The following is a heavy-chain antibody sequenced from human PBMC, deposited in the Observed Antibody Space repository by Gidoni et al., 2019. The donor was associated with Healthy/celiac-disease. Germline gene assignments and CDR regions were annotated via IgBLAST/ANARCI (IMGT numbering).Heavy chain of an antibody. CDR1: GFTFSSYG. J-gene: IGHJ6*02. CDR2: ISYDGSNK. CDR3: VEGGTSYYYYYGMDV. V-gene: IGHV3-30*03. Sequence: QVQLVEPGGGVVQPGRSLRLSCAASGFTFSSYGRHWVRQAPGKGLEWVAFISYDGSNKYYADSVKGRFTISRDNSKNTLYLQMNSLRAEDTAVYYCVEGGTSYYYYYGMDVWGQGTTVTVSS. D-gene: IGHD2-2*01.